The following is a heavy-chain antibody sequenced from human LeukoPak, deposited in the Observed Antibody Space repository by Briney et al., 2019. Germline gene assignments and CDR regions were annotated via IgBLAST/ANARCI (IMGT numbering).Heavy chain of an antibody. CDR3: AKATQVTPIAAAGIVDY. J-gene: IGHJ4*02. V-gene: IGHV3-23*01. CDR1: GFTFDDYA. Sequence: GGSLRLSCAASGFTFDDYAMHWVRQAPGKGLEWVSGISGSGGSTYYADSVKGRFTISRDNSKNTLYLQMNSLRAEDTAVYYCAKATQVTPIAAAGIVDYWGQGTLVTVSS. D-gene: IGHD6-13*01. CDR2: ISGSGGST.